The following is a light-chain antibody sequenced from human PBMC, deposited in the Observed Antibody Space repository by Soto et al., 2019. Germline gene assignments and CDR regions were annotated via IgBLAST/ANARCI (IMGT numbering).Light chain of an antibody. V-gene: IGLV2-14*01. J-gene: IGLJ3*02. Sequence: QSALTQPASVSGSPGQAITISCTGTTNDIGGYKFVSWYQQHPGKAPKLIIYEVTNRPSGVSNRFSGSKSGNTASLTISGLQDEDEADYYCNSYTSTSPWVFGGGTELTV. CDR2: EVT. CDR1: TNDIGGYKF. CDR3: NSYTSTSPWV.